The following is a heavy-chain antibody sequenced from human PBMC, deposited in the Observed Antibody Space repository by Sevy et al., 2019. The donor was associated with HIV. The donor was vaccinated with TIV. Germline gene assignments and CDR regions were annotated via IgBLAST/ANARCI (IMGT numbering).Heavy chain of an antibody. CDR3: AKDLGRIAAAGFDY. J-gene: IGHJ4*02. D-gene: IGHD6-13*01. V-gene: IGHV3-30*02. Sequence: GGSLRLSCAASGFTFSSYGMHWVRQAPGKGLEWVAFIRYDGSNKYYADSVKGRFTISRDNSNNTLYLQMNSLRAEDTAVYYCAKDLGRIAAAGFDYWGQGTLVTVSS. CDR1: GFTFSSYG. CDR2: IRYDGSNK.